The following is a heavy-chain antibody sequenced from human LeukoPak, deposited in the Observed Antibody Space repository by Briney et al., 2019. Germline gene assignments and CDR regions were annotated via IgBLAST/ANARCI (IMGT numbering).Heavy chain of an antibody. J-gene: IGHJ3*02. CDR2: MDPNSGNT. Sequence: ASVKVSCKASGYTFTSYDINWVRQATGQGLEWMGWMDPNSGNTGYAQKFQGRVTMTRNTSISTAYMELSSLRSENTAVYYCARGRTTPYSSSSDAFDIWGQGIMVTVSS. D-gene: IGHD6-6*01. CDR3: ARGRTTPYSSSSDAFDI. V-gene: IGHV1-8*01. CDR1: GYTFTSYD.